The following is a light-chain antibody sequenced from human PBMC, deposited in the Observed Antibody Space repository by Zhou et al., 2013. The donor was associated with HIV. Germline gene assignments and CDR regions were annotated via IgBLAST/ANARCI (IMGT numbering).Light chain of an antibody. Sequence: DIQMTQSPSSLAASVGDRVSMTCRASETIHHYLNWYQQKPGKAPKLLMSGGALSDGVPSRFSASGSGTEFSLTITGLQPEDFATYYCLQTYQSYTFGQGTKLE. V-gene: IGKV1-39*01. CDR2: GG. J-gene: IGKJ2*01. CDR3: LQTYQSYT. CDR1: ETIHHY.